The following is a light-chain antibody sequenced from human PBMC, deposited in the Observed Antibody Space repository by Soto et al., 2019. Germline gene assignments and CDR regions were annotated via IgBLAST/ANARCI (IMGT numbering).Light chain of an antibody. V-gene: IGKV1-5*03. J-gene: IGKJ1*01. CDR1: QTISTL. Sequence: DIQMTQSPSTLSASVGDRVTITCRASQTISTLLAWYQQRPGKAPNFLIYKASSLESGVPSRFSGSGSGTEFTLTISSLQPDDFATYFCQQYSTYPWTFGQGTKVEVK. CDR2: KAS. CDR3: QQYSTYPWT.